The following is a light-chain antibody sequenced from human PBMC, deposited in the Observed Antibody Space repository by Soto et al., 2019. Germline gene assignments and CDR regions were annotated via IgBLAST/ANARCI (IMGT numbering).Light chain of an antibody. Sequence: EIVLTLFPAALSLSPDDGATLSCRASQSVGSYLAWYQQRRGQAPRLLIYDSSNRATGIPARFSGSGSETDFTLTISSLEPEDFAVYYCQHRMIWPLTSGQGARPEIK. CDR2: DSS. CDR1: QSVGSY. V-gene: IGKV3-11*01. CDR3: QHRMIWPLT. J-gene: IGKJ5*01.